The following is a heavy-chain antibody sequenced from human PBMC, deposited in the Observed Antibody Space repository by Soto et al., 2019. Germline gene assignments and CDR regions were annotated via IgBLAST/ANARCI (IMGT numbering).Heavy chain of an antibody. CDR1: GGSFSGYY. J-gene: IGHJ6*02. Sequence: SETLSLTCAVYGGSFSGYYWSWIRQPPGKGLEWIGEINHSGSTNHNPSLKSRVTISVDTSKNQFSLKLSSVTAADTAVYYCARSYSSSWIYYYYGMDVWGQGTTVTVSS. CDR2: INHSGST. D-gene: IGHD6-13*01. CDR3: ARSYSSSWIYYYYGMDV. V-gene: IGHV4-34*01.